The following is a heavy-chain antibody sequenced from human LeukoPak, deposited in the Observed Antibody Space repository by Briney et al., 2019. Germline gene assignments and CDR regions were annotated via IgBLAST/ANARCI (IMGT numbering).Heavy chain of an antibody. CDR1: GFTFSDYY. D-gene: IGHD6-6*01. CDR2: INHSGST. Sequence: GSLRLSCAASGFTFSDYYMSWIRQPPGKGLEWIGEINHSGSTNYNPSLKSRVTISVDTSKNQFSLKLSSVTAADTAVYYCARVSRSNSREDYWGQGTLVTVSS. J-gene: IGHJ4*02. V-gene: IGHV4-34*01. CDR3: ARVSRSNSREDY.